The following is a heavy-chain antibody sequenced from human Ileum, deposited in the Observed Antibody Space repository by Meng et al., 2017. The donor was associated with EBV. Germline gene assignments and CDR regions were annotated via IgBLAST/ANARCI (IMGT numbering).Heavy chain of an antibody. Sequence: QGRLQEGGTGLLKPSETLSLTCAVYGGSFNDYYWTWLRQPPGKGLEWIGEIDQSGYTKFNPSLSSRATISRDTSNNQFSLRLNSVTAADTALYYCARYGRCNGNSFYCFDPWGQGTLVTVSS. J-gene: IGHJ5*02. V-gene: IGHV4-34*01. CDR1: GGSFNDYY. CDR2: IDQSGYT. CDR3: ARYGRCNGNSFYCFDP. D-gene: IGHD4-23*01.